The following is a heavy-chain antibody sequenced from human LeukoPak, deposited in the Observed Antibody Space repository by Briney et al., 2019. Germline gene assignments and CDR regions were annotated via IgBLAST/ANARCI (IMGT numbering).Heavy chain of an antibody. CDR3: ARGAAAGRGRRSLDY. Sequence: SETLSLTCTVSGASFSSSTYYWAWIRQPPGKGLEWIGSMHYSGSTYYNPSLKSRVTISVDTSKNQFSLKLSSVTAADTAVYYCARGAAAGRGRRSLDYWGQGTLVTVSS. D-gene: IGHD6-13*01. V-gene: IGHV4-39*07. J-gene: IGHJ4*02. CDR2: MHYSGST. CDR1: GASFSSSTYY.